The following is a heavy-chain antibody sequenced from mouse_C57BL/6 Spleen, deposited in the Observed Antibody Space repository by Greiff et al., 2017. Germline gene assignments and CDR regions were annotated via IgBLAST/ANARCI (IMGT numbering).Heavy chain of an antibody. J-gene: IGHJ2*01. CDR2: IYPGDGDT. CDR3: ARGDDGYYDFDY. CDR1: GYAFSSYW. Sequence: VQLQQSGAELVKPGASVKISCKASGYAFSSYWMNWVKQRPGKGLEWIGQIYPGDGDTNYNGKFKGKATLTADKSSSTAYMQLSSLTSEDSAVYFCARGDDGYYDFDYWGQGTTLTVSS. D-gene: IGHD2-3*01. V-gene: IGHV1-80*01.